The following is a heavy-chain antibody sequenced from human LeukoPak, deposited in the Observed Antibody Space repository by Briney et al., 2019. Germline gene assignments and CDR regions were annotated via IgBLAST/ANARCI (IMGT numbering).Heavy chain of an antibody. Sequence: ASVKVSCKASGYTFTSYGISWVRQAPAQGLEWMGWISAYNGNTNYAQKLQGRVTMNIHTSSSTAYMEPRSLRSDDAAVYYCARVRLPKSSFDYWGQGTLVTVSS. CDR3: ARVRLPKSSFDY. CDR1: GYTFTSYG. V-gene: IGHV1-18*01. D-gene: IGHD2-15*01. J-gene: IGHJ4*02. CDR2: ISAYNGNT.